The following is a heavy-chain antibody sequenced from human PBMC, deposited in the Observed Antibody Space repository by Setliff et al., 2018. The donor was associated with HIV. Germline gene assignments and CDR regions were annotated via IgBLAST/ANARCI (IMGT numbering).Heavy chain of an antibody. Sequence: PSETLSLTCTVSGDSISSCYWSWIRQPPGKGLEWIGYIYTSGITDYNPSLKSRVTISGDTSKNQFSLKLSSVTAADTAVYYCARDRRGYYYGSGSCYMDVWGTGTTVTVSS. CDR2: IYTSGIT. CDR3: ARDRRGYYYGSGSCYMDV. CDR1: GDSISSCY. J-gene: IGHJ6*03. D-gene: IGHD3-10*01. V-gene: IGHV4-4*08.